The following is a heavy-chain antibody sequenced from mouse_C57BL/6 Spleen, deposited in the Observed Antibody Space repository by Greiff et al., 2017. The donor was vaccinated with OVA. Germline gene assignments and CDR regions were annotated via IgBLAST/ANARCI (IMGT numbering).Heavy chain of an antibody. D-gene: IGHD4-1*01. CDR2: INPNNGGT. Sequence: VQLQQSGPELVKPGASVKISCKASGYTFTDYYMNWVKQSHGKSLEWIGDINPNNGGTSYNQKFKGKATLTVDKSSSTAYMELRSLTSEDSAVYYCARWNWVVYYFDYWGQGTTLTVSS. CDR3: ARWNWVVYYFDY. CDR1: GYTFTDYY. V-gene: IGHV1-26*01. J-gene: IGHJ2*01.